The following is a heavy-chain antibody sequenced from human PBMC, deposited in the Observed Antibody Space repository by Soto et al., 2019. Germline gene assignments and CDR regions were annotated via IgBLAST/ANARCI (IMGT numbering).Heavy chain of an antibody. V-gene: IGHV3-53*04. Sequence: GGSLRLSCAASGFTVSSNYMSWVRQAPGKGLEWVSVIYSGGSTYYADSVKGRFTISRHNSKNTLYLQMNSLRAEDTAVYYCARDWVRFLEWSPGSYYYMDVWGKGTTVTVSS. CDR1: GFTVSSNY. J-gene: IGHJ6*03. D-gene: IGHD3-3*01. CDR3: ARDWVRFLEWSPGSYYYMDV. CDR2: IYSGGST.